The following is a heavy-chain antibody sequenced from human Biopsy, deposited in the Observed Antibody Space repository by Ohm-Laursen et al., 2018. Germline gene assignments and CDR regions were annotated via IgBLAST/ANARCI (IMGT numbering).Heavy chain of an antibody. J-gene: IGHJ4*02. CDR2: IYPNSGDT. CDR3: ARDLLEWSLPS. CDR1: GDAFLGYY. Sequence: GASVTVFCKAFGDAFLGYYLPWVRQAPGQGLEWMGSIYPNSGDTDFAQKFQGRVSMTRDTSVSTAYLELSSLRSDDTAIYYCARDLLEWSLPSWGQGTLVTVSS. D-gene: IGHD3-3*01. V-gene: IGHV1-2*02.